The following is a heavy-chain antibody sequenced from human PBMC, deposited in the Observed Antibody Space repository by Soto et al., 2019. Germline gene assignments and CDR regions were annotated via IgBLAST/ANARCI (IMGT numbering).Heavy chain of an antibody. CDR1: GFKVSDYY. Sequence: PGGSLGLSCAASGFKVSDYYMSWIRQAPGKGLEWLSYSSNSGTYTRYADSVKGRFSISRDNAKNSLFLQINSLRGEDSATYYCARSGDNYNVLDYWGQGTPVTVSS. CDR2: SSNSGTYT. V-gene: IGHV3-11*06. D-gene: IGHD3-10*02. CDR3: ARSGDNYNVLDY. J-gene: IGHJ4*02.